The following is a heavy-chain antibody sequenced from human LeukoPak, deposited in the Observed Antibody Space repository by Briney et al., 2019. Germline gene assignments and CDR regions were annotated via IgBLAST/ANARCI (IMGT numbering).Heavy chain of an antibody. CDR1: GYNFTNYW. D-gene: IGHD1-26*01. Sequence: GESLKISCQVSGYNFTNYWIGWVGQMPGKGLEWMGIIYPGDSDTRYSPSFQGQVTISADKSINTAYLQWSSLKASDTAMYYCARDGGGRSGSYEFDYWGQGTLVTVSS. CDR3: ARDGGGRSGSYEFDY. J-gene: IGHJ4*02. CDR2: IYPGDSDT. V-gene: IGHV5-51*01.